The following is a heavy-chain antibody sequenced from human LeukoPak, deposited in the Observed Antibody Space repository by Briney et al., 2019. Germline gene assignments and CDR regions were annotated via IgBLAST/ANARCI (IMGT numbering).Heavy chain of an antibody. CDR1: GYTFTDYY. CDR3: ARDPQYNWGPFDY. J-gene: IGHJ4*02. CDR2: INPNSAGT. D-gene: IGHD1-20*01. Sequence: ASVKVSCKASGYTFTDYYMHWVRQAPGQGLEWMGWINPNSAGTDYAQNFQGGVTMTRDTSISTAYTELSRLTSDDTAVYYCARDPQYNWGPFDYWGQGILVTVSS. V-gene: IGHV1-2*02.